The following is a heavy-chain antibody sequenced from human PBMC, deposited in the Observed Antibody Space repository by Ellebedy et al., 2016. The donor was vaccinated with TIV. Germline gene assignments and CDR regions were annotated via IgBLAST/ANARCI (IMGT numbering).Heavy chain of an antibody. Sequence: GGSLRLSCVASGFTFSDYNMNWVRQAPGKGLEWVAVISYDGSYKYYADSVKGRFTISRDNSKNTLYLQMNSLRAEDTAVYYCARGEKDFWSGYGYFFDYWGQGTLVTVSS. D-gene: IGHD3-3*01. V-gene: IGHV3-30*03. CDR2: ISYDGSYK. CDR1: GFTFSDYN. J-gene: IGHJ4*02. CDR3: ARGEKDFWSGYGYFFDY.